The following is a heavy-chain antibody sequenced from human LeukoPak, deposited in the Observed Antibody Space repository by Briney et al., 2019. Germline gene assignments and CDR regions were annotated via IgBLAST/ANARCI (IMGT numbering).Heavy chain of an antibody. CDR2: ISNDGSVT. V-gene: IGHV3-7*01. CDR1: RFTYTDYW. CDR3: VVEAANY. D-gene: IGHD1-26*01. Sequence: PGGSLRLSCAASRFTYTDYWMTWIRQSPEKGLEWAAHISNDGSVTYYGESVEGRFTISRDNAKNSVYLQMNNLRVEDTAVYYCVVEAANYWGQGTVVTVSS. J-gene: IGHJ4*02.